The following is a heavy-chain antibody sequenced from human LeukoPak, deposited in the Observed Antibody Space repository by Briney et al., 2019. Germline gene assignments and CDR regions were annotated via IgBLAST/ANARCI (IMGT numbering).Heavy chain of an antibody. Sequence: PSETLSLTCTVSGGSISSCYWSWIRQPPGKGLEWIGYIYYSGSTNYNPSLKSRVTISVDTSKNQFSLKLSSVTAADTAVYYCARVDDYGDYNWFDPWGQGTLVTVSS. D-gene: IGHD4-17*01. V-gene: IGHV4-59*01. CDR3: ARVDDYGDYNWFDP. J-gene: IGHJ5*02. CDR2: IYYSGST. CDR1: GGSISSCY.